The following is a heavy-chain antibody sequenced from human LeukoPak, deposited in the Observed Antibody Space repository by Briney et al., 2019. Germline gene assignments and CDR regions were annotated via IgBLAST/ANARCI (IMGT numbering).Heavy chain of an antibody. CDR3: ARGSVPFFASDY. V-gene: IGHV4-4*02. D-gene: IGHD3-10*01. CDR1: GGSISSSNW. CDR2: IHPGGST. J-gene: IGHJ4*02. Sequence: PSGTLSLTCGVSGGSISSSNWWSWVRQPPGKGLEWIGEIHPGGSTNYNPSLKSRVTISVVKSKNQFSLKLSSVTAADTAVYYCARGSVPFFASDYWGQGTLVTVSS.